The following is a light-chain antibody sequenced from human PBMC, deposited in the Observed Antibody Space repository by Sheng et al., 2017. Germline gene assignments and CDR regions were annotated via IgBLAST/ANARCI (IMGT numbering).Light chain of an antibody. CDR3: QEYVSSPPWT. CDR1: QSVSSTY. J-gene: IGKJ1*01. CDR2: GAS. V-gene: IGKV3-20*01. Sequence: IVMTQSPDSLSVAPGERATLSCRASQSVSSTYLAWYQQKPGQAPRLLIYGASSRATGIPDRFSGSGSGTDFTLTISRLEPEDFAVYYCQEYVSSPPWTFGQGTKVEIK.